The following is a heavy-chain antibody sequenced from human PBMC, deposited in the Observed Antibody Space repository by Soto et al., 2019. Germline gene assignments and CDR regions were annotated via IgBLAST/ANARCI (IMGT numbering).Heavy chain of an antibody. CDR2: IIPILGIA. CDR1: GGTFSSYT. V-gene: IGHV1-69*04. D-gene: IGHD2-21*02. J-gene: IGHJ3*02. Sequence: GASVKVSCKASGGTFSSYTISWVRQAPGQGLEWMGRIIPILGIANYAQKFQGRVTITADKSTSTAYMELSSLRSEDTAVNYCARDSRWAKGYCGGDCYKNDAFDIWGQGTMVT. CDR3: ARDSRWAKGYCGGDCYKNDAFDI.